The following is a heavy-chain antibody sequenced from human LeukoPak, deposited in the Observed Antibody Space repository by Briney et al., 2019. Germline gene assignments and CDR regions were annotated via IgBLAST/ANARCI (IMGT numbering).Heavy chain of an antibody. J-gene: IGHJ4*02. CDR2: IFHTGTT. CDR3: ARTYCSTNACPFDR. D-gene: IGHD2-2*01. Sequence: SETLSLTCTVSGGSISTYYWSWIRQPPGKGLECLGFIFHTGTTNYNPSLKSRVTISVDTSKNQFSLKLSYVTAADTAIYYCARTYCSTNACPFDRWGQGTLVTVSS. CDR1: GGSISTYY. V-gene: IGHV4-59*08.